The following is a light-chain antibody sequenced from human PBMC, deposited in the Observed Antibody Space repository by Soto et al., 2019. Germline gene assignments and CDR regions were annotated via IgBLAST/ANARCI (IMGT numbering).Light chain of an antibody. Sequence: ETVLTQSPGTRSLSPGERATLSCRASQTVSSSLAWSQQKPGQAPRLLIYGASNRATGIPDRFSGSGSGTDFTLTISSLEPEDFAVYYCQQRSNWPSITFGQGTRLEIK. V-gene: IGKV3-11*01. CDR2: GAS. CDR3: QQRSNWPSIT. J-gene: IGKJ5*01. CDR1: QTVSSS.